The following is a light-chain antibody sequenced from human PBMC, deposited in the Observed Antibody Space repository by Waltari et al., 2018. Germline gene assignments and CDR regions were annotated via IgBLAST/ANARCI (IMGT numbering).Light chain of an antibody. J-gene: IGLJ1*01. CDR2: EVT. CDR1: SSDGGNYNY. CDR3: SSFTGSTSPYV. V-gene: IGLV2-14*01. Sequence: QSALTQPASVSGSPGQSVTISCTGTSSDGGNYNYVSWYQQLPGKAPKLIIFEVTKRPSGVSNRFSGSKSGHTASLTISGLQADDEAEYYCSSFTGSTSPYVFGTGTKVTVL.